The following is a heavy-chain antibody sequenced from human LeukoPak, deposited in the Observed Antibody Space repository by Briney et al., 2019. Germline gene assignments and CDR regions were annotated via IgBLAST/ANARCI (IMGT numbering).Heavy chain of an antibody. V-gene: IGHV4-30-4*01. J-gene: IGHJ4*02. CDR1: GGPISSGDYY. Sequence: SQTLSLTCTVSGGPISSGDYYWSWIRQPPGKGLEWIGYIYYSGSTYYNPSLKSRVTISVDTSKNQFSLKLSSVTAADTAVYYCARVGIVATMFIDYWGQGTLVTVPS. CDR3: ARVGIVATMFIDY. D-gene: IGHD5-12*01. CDR2: IYYSGST.